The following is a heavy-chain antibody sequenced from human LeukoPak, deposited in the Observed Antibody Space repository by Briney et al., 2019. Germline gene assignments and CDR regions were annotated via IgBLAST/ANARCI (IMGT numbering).Heavy chain of an antibody. Sequence: SQTLSLTSDISGDRGSSNSAGWNWTRHSASRGLEWLGRTYYRSKWYNDYAVSVKSRITINPDTSKNQFSLQLNSVTPEDTAVYYCARENSDIVATIFMKDGNDFDYWGQGTLVTVSS. J-gene: IGHJ4*02. V-gene: IGHV6-1*01. CDR1: GDRGSSNSAG. CDR2: TYYRSKWYN. CDR3: ARENSDIVATIFMKDGNDFDY. D-gene: IGHD5-12*01.